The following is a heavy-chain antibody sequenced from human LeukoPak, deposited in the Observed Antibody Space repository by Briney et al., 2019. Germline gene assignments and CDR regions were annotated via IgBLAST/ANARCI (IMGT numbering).Heavy chain of an antibody. D-gene: IGHD3-22*01. CDR2: IYTSGST. J-gene: IGHJ3*02. CDR3: ARDYPVVPYYYDSSGHYPGI. CDR1: GGSISSGSYY. Sequence: PSETLSLTCSVSGGSISSGSYYWSWIRQPAGKGLEWIGRIYTSGSTNYNPSLKSRVTIPVDTSKNQFSLKLSSVTAADTAVYYCARDYPVVPYYYDSSGHYPGIWGQGTMVTVSS. V-gene: IGHV4-61*02.